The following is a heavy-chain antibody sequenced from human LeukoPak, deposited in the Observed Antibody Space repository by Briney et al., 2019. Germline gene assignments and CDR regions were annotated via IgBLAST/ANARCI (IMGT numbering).Heavy chain of an antibody. CDR2: INPNSGGT. Sequence: EASVKVSCKASGYTFTVYYMHWVRQAPGQGLEWMGRINPNSGGTNYAQKFQGWVTMTRDTSISTAYMELSRLRSDDTAVYYCARDLDYVYGMDVWGQGTTVTVSS. D-gene: IGHD4-17*01. CDR3: ARDLDYVYGMDV. V-gene: IGHV1-2*04. J-gene: IGHJ6*02. CDR1: GYTFTVYY.